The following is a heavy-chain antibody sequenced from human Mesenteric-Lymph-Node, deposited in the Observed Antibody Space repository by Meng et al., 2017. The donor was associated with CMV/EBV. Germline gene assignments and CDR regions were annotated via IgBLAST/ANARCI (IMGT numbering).Heavy chain of an antibody. D-gene: IGHD4-11*01. CDR3: ARSRGGTVTTVYYYYGMDV. J-gene: IGHJ6*02. V-gene: IGHV3-74*01. Sequence: GGSLRLSCAASGFTFSSYWMHWVRQTPGKGLVGVSRINSDGSSTSYADSVKGRFTISRDNAKNTLYLQMNSLRAEDTAVYYCARSRGGTVTTVYYYYGMDVWGQGTTVTVSS. CDR1: GFTFSSYW. CDR2: INSDGSST.